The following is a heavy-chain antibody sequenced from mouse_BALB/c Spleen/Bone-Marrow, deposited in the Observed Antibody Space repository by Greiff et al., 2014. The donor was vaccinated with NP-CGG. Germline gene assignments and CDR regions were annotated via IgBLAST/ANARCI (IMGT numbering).Heavy chain of an antibody. CDR3: AREMVTGFAY. CDR2: ISSGGST. CDR1: GFTFSSYA. Sequence: DVHLVESGGGLVKPGGSLKLSCAASGFTFSSYAVSWVRQTPEKRLEWVASISSGGSTYYPDSVKGRFTISRDNARNILYLQMSSLRSEDTAMYYCAREMVTGFAYWGQGTLVTVSA. V-gene: IGHV5-6-5*01. D-gene: IGHD2-2*01. J-gene: IGHJ3*01.